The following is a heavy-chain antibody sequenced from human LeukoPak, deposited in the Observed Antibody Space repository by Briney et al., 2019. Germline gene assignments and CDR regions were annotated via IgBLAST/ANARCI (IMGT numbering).Heavy chain of an antibody. J-gene: IGHJ4*02. V-gene: IGHV1-69*11. CDR3: ARDLRGYSYGSFDY. CDR1: GDTFSIYA. D-gene: IGHD5-18*01. CDR2: IIPILDTT. Sequence: ASVKVSCKASGDTFSIYAISWVRQVPGQGLEWMGRIIPILDTTHYAQKFEGRITITADESTSTAYMDMSSLRSEDTTVYYCARDLRGYSYGSFDYWGQGALVTVSS.